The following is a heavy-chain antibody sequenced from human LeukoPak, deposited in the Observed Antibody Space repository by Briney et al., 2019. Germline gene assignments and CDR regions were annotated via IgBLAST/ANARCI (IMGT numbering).Heavy chain of an antibody. CDR3: ARYSYGSFDY. V-gene: IGHV4-59*11. J-gene: IGHJ4*02. CDR1: GGSISSHY. Sequence: SETLSLTCTVSGGSISSHYWSWIRQPPGKGLEWIGYFYYSGSTNYNPSLKSRVTISVDTSKNQFSLKLSSVTAADTAVYYCARYSYGSFDYWGQGTLVTVSS. CDR2: FYYSGST. D-gene: IGHD5-18*01.